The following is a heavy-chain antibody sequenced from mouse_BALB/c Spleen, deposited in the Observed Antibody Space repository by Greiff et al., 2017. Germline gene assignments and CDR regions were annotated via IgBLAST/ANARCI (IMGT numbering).Heavy chain of an antibody. D-gene: IGHD2-1*01. CDR1: GFTFSSYA. J-gene: IGHJ2*01. V-gene: IGHV5-9-4*01. Sequence: EVKVVESGGGLVKPGGSLKLSCAASGFTFSSYAMSWVRQSPEKRLEWVAEISSGGSYTYYPDTVTGRFTISRDNAKNTLYLEMSSLRSEDTAMYYCARVYGNLYYFDYWGQGTTLTVSS. CDR3: ARVYGNLYYFDY. CDR2: ISSGGSYT.